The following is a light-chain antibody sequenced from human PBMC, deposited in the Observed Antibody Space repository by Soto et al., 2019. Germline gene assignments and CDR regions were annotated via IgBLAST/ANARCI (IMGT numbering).Light chain of an antibody. J-gene: IGKJ1*01. Sequence: EIVLTQSPATLSLSPGERATLSCRASQSVSSYLAWYQQKPGQAPRLLIYDESNRATNIPARFSGSGSGTYCALTISSLEPADFAVYYCLQRSGWTWTFGQGTKVAIK. V-gene: IGKV3-11*01. CDR2: DES. CDR1: QSVSSY. CDR3: LQRSGWTWT.